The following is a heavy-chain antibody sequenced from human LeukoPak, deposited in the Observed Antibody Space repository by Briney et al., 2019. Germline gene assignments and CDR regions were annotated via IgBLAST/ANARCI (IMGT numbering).Heavy chain of an antibody. CDR3: AAWGSGLDY. V-gene: IGHV3-33*01. CDR1: GFAFSSYG. CDR2: IWYDGSNK. J-gene: IGHJ4*02. Sequence: SGGSLRLSCAASGFAFSSYGMHWVRQAPGKGLEWVAVIWYDGSNKYYADSVKGRFTVSRDNSKNTLYLQMNSLRAEDTAVYYCAAWGSGLDYWGQGTLVTVSS. D-gene: IGHD7-27*01.